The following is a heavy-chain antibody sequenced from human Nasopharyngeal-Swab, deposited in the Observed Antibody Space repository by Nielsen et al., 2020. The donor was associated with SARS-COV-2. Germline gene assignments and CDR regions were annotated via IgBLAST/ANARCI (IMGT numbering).Heavy chain of an antibody. Sequence: ESLKISCAASGFTFSSYAMSWIRQPPGKGLEWIGEINHSGSTNYNPSLKSRVTISVDTSKNQFSLKLSSVTAADTAVYYCARGPKGGSGSYSPLDYWGQGTLVTVSS. CDR1: GFTFSSYA. V-gene: IGHV4-34*01. CDR2: INHSGST. CDR3: ARGPKGGSGSYSPLDY. D-gene: IGHD3-10*01. J-gene: IGHJ4*02.